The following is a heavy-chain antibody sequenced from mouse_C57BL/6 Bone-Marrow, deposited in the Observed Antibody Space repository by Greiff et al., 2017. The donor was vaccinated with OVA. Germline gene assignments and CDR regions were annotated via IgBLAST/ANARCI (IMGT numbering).Heavy chain of an antibody. CDR3: ASYPRCFDV. Sequence: VQLQQSGPELVKPGASVKISCKASGYTFTDYYMNWVKQSHGKSLEWIGDINPNNGGTSYNQKFKGKATLTVDKSSSTAYMELRSLTSEDSAVYYCASYPRCFDVWGTGTTVTVSS. J-gene: IGHJ1*03. CDR1: GYTFTDYY. D-gene: IGHD5-5*01. V-gene: IGHV1-26*01. CDR2: INPNNGGT.